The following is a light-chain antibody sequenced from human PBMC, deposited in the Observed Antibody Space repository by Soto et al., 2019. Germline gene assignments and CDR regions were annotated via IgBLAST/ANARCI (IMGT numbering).Light chain of an antibody. CDR1: YTVGTN. CDR3: HQYSNTFRT. CDR2: DTS. Sequence: EIVLTHSPGTLSLSPWEIATLSCWASYTVGTNLAWYQQKPGQAPRLLIYDTSTRATGVPARFSGSGSGTEFTLTISNLQAEDSAVYHCHQYSNTFRTFGQGTKVDIK. J-gene: IGKJ1*01. V-gene: IGKV3-15*01.